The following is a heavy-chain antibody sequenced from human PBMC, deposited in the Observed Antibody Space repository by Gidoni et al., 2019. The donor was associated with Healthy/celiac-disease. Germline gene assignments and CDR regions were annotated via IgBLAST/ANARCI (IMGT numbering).Heavy chain of an antibody. J-gene: IGHJ4*02. D-gene: IGHD7-27*01. V-gene: IGHV3-15*01. CDR1: GFTFSNAW. CDR2: IKSKTDGGTT. CDR3: TTDPWPSYYFDY. Sequence: EVQLVESGGGLVKPGGSLRLSCAASGFTFSNAWMSWVRQAPGKGLEWVGRIKSKTDGGTTDYAAPVKGRFTISRDDSKNTLYLQMNSLKTEDTAVYYCTTDPWPSYYFDYWGQGTLVTVSS.